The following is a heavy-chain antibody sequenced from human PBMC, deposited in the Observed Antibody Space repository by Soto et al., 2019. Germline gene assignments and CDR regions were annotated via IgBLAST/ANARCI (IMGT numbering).Heavy chain of an antibody. CDR3: AVTRDSSGYYYVGAFDH. CDR2: IYHSGST. J-gene: IGHJ4*02. V-gene: IGHV4-30-2*01. CDR1: GGSISRGGYS. Sequence: PSEALSLTCAVSGGSISRGGYSWSLIRQPPGKGLEWIGYIYHSGSTYYNPSLKSRVTISVDRSKNQFSLKLSSVTAADTAVYYCAVTRDSSGYYYVGAFDHWGQGTLVTVSS. D-gene: IGHD3-22*01.